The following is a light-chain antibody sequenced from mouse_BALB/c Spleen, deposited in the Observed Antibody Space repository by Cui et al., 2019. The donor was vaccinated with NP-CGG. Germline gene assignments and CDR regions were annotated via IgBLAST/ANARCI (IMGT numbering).Light chain of an antibody. CDR1: TGVVTTSNY. CDR3: ALWYSNHWV. J-gene: IGLJ1*01. V-gene: IGLV1*01. Sequence: QAVVTQESALTTSPGETVTRTCRSSTGVVTTSNYANWVQEKPDHLFTGLIGGTNNRAPGVPARFSGSLIGDKAALTITGAQTEDEAIYFCALWYSNHWVFGGGTILTVL. CDR2: GTN.